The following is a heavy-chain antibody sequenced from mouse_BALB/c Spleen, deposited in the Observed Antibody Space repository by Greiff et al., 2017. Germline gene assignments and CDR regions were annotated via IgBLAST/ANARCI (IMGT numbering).Heavy chain of an antibody. V-gene: IGHV3-2*02. CDR2: ISYSGST. Sequence: EVKLVESGPGLVKPSQSLSLTCTVTGYSITSDYAWYWIRQFPGNKLEWMGYISYSGSTSYNPSLKSRISITRDTSKNQFFLQLNSVTTEDTATYYCARSEFRRWFAYWGQGTLVTVSA. CDR1: GYSITSDYA. J-gene: IGHJ3*01. CDR3: ARSEFRRWFAY.